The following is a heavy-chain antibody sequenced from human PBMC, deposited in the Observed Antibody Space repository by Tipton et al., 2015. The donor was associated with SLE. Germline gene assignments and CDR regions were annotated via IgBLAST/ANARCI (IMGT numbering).Heavy chain of an antibody. Sequence: TLSLTCAVSGGSISSSNWWSWVRQPPGKGLEWIGEIYHSGSTNYNPSLKSRVTISVDKSKNQFSLKLSSVTAADTAVYYCAADYYDSSGLFDYWGQGTLVTVSS. V-gene: IGHV4-4*02. CDR3: AADYYDSSGLFDY. CDR2: IYHSGST. J-gene: IGHJ4*02. D-gene: IGHD3-22*01. CDR1: GGSISSSNW.